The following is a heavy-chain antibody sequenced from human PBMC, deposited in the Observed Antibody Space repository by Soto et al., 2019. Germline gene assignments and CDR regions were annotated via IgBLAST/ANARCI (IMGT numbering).Heavy chain of an antibody. D-gene: IGHD5-12*01. Sequence: GSVKVSCKASGYTFTSYGISWVRQAPGQGLEWMGWISAYNGNTNYAQKLQGRVTMTTDTSTSTAYMELRSLRSDDTAVYYCARDVDIVATRRRNWFDPGGQGTLVTGSS. CDR2: ISAYNGNT. CDR1: GYTFTSYG. V-gene: IGHV1-18*04. CDR3: ARDVDIVATRRRNWFDP. J-gene: IGHJ5*02.